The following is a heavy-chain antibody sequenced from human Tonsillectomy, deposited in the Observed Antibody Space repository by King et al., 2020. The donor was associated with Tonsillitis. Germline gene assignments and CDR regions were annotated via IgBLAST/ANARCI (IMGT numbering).Heavy chain of an antibody. CDR3: AAASFAGGFDI. CDR2: INKDGSIT. D-gene: IGHD2-15*01. V-gene: IGHV3-74*02. Sequence: VQLVESGGGLVQPGGSLRLSCAAPGFTFMNYGAAWVRQVPGEGLGWVSLINKDGSITSHADSVKCRFTISRDNAKNTLYLQMNGLRAEDTAVYYCAAASFAGGFDIWGQGTMVTVSS. J-gene: IGHJ3*02. CDR1: GFTFMNYG.